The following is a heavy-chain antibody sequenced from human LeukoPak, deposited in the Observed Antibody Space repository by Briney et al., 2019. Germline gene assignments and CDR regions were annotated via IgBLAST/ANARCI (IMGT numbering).Heavy chain of an antibody. CDR3: ARGPPRGKYYYMDV. Sequence: PGGSLRLSCAASGFTFSNSAMSWVRQAPGKGLEWVSVIYSGGSTYYADSVKGRFTISRDNSKNTLYLQMNSLRAEDTAVYYCARGPPRGKYYYMDVWGKGTTVTVSS. CDR2: IYSGGST. J-gene: IGHJ6*03. D-gene: IGHD1-1*01. CDR1: GFTFSNSA. V-gene: IGHV3-66*01.